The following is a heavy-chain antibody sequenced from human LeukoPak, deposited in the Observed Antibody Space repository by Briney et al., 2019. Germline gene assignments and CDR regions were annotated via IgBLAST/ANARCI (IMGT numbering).Heavy chain of an antibody. V-gene: IGHV3-21*04. D-gene: IGHD3-16*01. CDR3: AASVYGQGGDYFDY. CDR2: ISSSSSYI. J-gene: IGHJ4*02. CDR1: GFTFSSYS. Sequence: GGSLRLSCAASGFTFSSYSMNWVRQAPGKGLEWVSSISSSSSYIYYADSVKGRFTISRDNAKNSLYLQMNSLRPEDTAVYYCAASVYGQGGDYFDYWGQGTLVTVSS.